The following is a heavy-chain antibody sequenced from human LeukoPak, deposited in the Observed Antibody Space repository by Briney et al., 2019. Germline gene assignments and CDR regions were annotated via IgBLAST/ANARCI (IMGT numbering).Heavy chain of an antibody. V-gene: IGHV1-2*06. J-gene: IGHJ4*02. CDR2: INPNSGGT. CDR1: GYTFTGYY. CDR3: ARGGYSYGYFCYFDY. Sequence: ASVKVSCKASGYTFTGYYMHWVRQAPGQGLEWMGRINPNSGGTNYAQKFQGKVTMTRDTSISTAYMELSRLRSDDTAVYYCARGGYSYGYFCYFDYWGQGTLVTVSS. D-gene: IGHD5-18*01.